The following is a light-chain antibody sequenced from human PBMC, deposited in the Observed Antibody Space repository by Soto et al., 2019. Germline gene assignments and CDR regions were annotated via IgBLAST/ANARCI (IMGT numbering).Light chain of an antibody. J-gene: IGLJ1*01. V-gene: IGLV1-40*01. CDR2: ENN. CDR3: QSYDSSRSGYV. CDR1: SSNIGAGYE. Sequence: QSVLTQPPSVSEAPGQRVTISCTGSSSNIGAGYEAPWYQQGPGTAPKLLIYENNNRTSGVPDRFSGSKSGTSASLAITGLQAEDEAESYFQSYDSSRSGYVFGTGTKVTVL.